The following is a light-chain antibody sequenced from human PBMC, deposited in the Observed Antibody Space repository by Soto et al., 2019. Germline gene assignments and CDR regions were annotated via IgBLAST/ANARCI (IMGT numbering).Light chain of an antibody. Sequence: ILLTQSPSTLSLSPGERATLSCRASQSVSGYLAWYQQKPGQAPRLLIYDASKRATGIPARLSGSGLGTDFTLTISSLEPEDFAVYYCQQRSKWRTFGQGTKVDIK. J-gene: IGKJ1*01. CDR2: DAS. V-gene: IGKV3-11*01. CDR3: QQRSKWRT. CDR1: QSVSGY.